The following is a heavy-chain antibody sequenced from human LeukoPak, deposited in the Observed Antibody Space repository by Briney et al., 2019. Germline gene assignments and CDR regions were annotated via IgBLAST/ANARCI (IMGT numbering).Heavy chain of an antibody. Sequence: ASVKVSCKASGYTFTGYHMHWVRQAPGQGLEWMGRINPNSGDTNYAQKFQGRVAMTRDTPISTAFMELTRLRSDDTAVYYCARDYCSSTSCLFDYWGQGTLVTVSS. CDR2: INPNSGDT. CDR1: GYTFTGYH. CDR3: ARDYCSSTSCLFDY. J-gene: IGHJ4*02. D-gene: IGHD2-2*01. V-gene: IGHV1-2*06.